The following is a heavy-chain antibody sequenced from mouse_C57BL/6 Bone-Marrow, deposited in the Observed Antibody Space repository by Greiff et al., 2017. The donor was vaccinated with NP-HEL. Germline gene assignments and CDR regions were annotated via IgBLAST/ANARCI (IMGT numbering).Heavy chain of an antibody. CDR2: IYPGDGDT. D-gene: IGHD1-1*01. Sequence: VQLQQSGPELVKPGASVKISCKASGYAFSSSWMNWVKQRPGKGLEWIGRIYPGDGDTNYNGKFKGKATLTVDTSSSTAYMQLSSLTSEDSAVYYCAEGGRKGYWGQGTTLTVSS. CDR3: AEGGRKGY. J-gene: IGHJ2*01. V-gene: IGHV1-82*01. CDR1: GYAFSSSW.